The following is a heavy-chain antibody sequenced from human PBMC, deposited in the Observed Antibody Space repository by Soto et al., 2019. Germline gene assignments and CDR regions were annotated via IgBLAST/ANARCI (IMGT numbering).Heavy chain of an antibody. CDR1: GFTFSDNG. J-gene: IGHJ6*03. D-gene: IGHD2-2*01. CDR2: MSYDGSAK. Sequence: QVQLVESGGGVVQPGRSLRLSCAASGFTFSDNGIHWVRQAPGKGLEWVGVMSYDGSAKYSSDSVKGRFTISRDISKNTLYLQVKSLRTEDTAVYYCAKEDIVVVPNGDYYNYMDVWGKGTTVTVSS. CDR3: AKEDIVVVPNGDYYNYMDV. V-gene: IGHV3-30*18.